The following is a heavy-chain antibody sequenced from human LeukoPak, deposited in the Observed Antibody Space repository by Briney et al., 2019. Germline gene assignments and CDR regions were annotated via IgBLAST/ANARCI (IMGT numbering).Heavy chain of an antibody. CDR2: INHSGST. V-gene: IGHV4-34*01. Sequence: SETLSLTCAVYGGSFSGYYWSWIRQPPGKGLEWIGEINHSGSTNYNPSLKSQVTISVDTSKNQFSLKLSSVTAADTAVYYCARGYYDSGGYTWGQGTLVTVSS. CDR3: ARGYYDSGGYT. J-gene: IGHJ5*02. CDR1: GGSFSGYY. D-gene: IGHD3-22*01.